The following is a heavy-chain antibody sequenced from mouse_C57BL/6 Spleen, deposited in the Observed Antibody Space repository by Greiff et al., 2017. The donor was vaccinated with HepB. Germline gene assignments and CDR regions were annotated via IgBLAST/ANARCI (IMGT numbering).Heavy chain of an antibody. CDR3: ASFTGYFDV. Sequence: QVQLQQPGAELVKPGASVKLSCKASGYTFTSYWMQWVKQRPGQGLEWIGEIDPSDSYTNYNQKFKGKATLTVDTSSSTAYMQLSSLTSEGSAVYYCASFTGYFDVWGTGTTVTVSS. J-gene: IGHJ1*03. CDR1: GYTFTSYW. D-gene: IGHD1-1*01. CDR2: IDPSDSYT. V-gene: IGHV1-50*01.